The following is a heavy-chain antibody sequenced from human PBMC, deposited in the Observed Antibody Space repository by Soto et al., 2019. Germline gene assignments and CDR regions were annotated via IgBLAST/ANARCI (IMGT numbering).Heavy chain of an antibody. D-gene: IGHD2-15*01. J-gene: IGHJ4*02. Sequence: QVTLKESGPVLVKPTETLTLTCTVSGFSLSNARMGVSWIRQPPGKALEWLAHIFSNDEKSYSTSLKSRLTISNDTSKNQVVLTITNKDPVETATYYWARIVLGYCSGGSCYSVFDYWGQGTLVTVSS. V-gene: IGHV2-26*01. CDR2: IFSNDEK. CDR3: ARIVLGYCSGGSCYSVFDY. CDR1: GFSLSNARMG.